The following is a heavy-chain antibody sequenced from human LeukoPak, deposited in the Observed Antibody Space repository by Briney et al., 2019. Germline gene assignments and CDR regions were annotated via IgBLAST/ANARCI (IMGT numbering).Heavy chain of an antibody. V-gene: IGHV3-23*01. J-gene: IGHJ5*02. CDR2: ISGSGGST. D-gene: IGHD3-3*01. CDR1: GFTFSSYA. CDR3: AKDTVHDFWSGTPCFDP. Sequence: GGSLRLSCAASGFTFSSYAMSWVRQAPGKGLEWVSAISGSGGSTYYADSAKGRFTISRDNSKNTLYLQMNSLRAEDTAVYYCAKDTVHDFWSGTPCFDPWGQGTLVTVSS.